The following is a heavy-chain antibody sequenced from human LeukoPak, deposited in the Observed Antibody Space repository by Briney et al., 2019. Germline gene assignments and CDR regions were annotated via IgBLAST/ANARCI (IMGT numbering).Heavy chain of an antibody. Sequence: SVKVSCKASGGTFSSYAISWVRQAPGQGLEWMGRIIPIFGTANYAQKFQGRVTITTDESTSTAYMELSSLKSEDTAVYYCASYGEGIYFDYWGQGTLVTVSS. CDR2: IIPIFGTA. D-gene: IGHD4-17*01. J-gene: IGHJ4*02. CDR3: ASYGEGIYFDY. CDR1: GGTFSSYA. V-gene: IGHV1-69*05.